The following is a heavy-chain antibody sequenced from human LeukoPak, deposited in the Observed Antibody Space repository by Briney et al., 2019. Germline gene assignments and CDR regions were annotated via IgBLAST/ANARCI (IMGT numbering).Heavy chain of an antibody. CDR2: ISYDGSNK. Sequence: GGSLRLSCAASGFTFSSYAMHWVRQAPGKGLEWVAVISYDGSNKYYADSVKGRFTISRDNSKNTLYLQMNSLRAEDTAVYYCARSAAGSYYYYYMDVWGKGTTVTVSS. CDR1: GFTFSSYA. V-gene: IGHV3-30*04. J-gene: IGHJ6*03. CDR3: ARSAAGSYYYYYMDV. D-gene: IGHD6-13*01.